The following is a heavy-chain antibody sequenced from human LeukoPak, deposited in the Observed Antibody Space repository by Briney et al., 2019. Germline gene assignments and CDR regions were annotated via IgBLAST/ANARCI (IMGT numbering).Heavy chain of an antibody. CDR1: GFTFSSYA. Sequence: PGGSLRLSCAASGFTFSSYAMSWVRQAPGTGLEWVSAISGSGGSTYYADPVKGRFTISRDNSKNTVYLQMNSLRAEDTAVYYCAKDSLRTPYDWGQGTLVTVSS. V-gene: IGHV3-23*01. CDR3: AKDSLRTPYD. J-gene: IGHJ4*02. D-gene: IGHD3-16*01. CDR2: ISGSGGST.